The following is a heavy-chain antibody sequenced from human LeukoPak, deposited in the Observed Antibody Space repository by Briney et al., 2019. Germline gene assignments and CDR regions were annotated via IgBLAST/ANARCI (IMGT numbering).Heavy chain of an antibody. V-gene: IGHV4-39*07. D-gene: IGHD6-13*01. CDR1: GGSISSSSYY. CDR2: IYYSGST. J-gene: IGHJ5*02. CDR3: AGAAGGTDWFDP. Sequence: SETLSLTCTVSGGSISSSSYYWGWIRQPPGKGLEWIGSIYYSGSTYYNPSLKSRVTISVDTSKNQFSLKLSSVTAADTAVYYCAGAAGGTDWFDPWGQGTLVTVSS.